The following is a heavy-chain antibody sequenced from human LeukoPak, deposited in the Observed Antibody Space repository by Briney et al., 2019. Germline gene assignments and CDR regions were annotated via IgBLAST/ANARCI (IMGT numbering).Heavy chain of an antibody. CDR2: IRYDGSNK. J-gene: IGHJ6*03. V-gene: IGHV3-30*02. CDR3: AKDGDTVSGTYYFDMDV. Sequence: GGSLRLSCAASGFTFSSYSMHWVRQAPGKGLEWVAFIRYDGSNKYYADSVKGRFTISRDNSRNTLYLQMNSLRAEDTALYYCAKDGDTVSGTYYFDMDVWGKGTTVTISS. D-gene: IGHD1-26*01. CDR1: GFTFSSYS.